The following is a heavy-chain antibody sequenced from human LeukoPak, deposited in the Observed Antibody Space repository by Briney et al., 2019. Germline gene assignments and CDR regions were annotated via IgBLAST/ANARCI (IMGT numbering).Heavy chain of an antibody. CDR2: IWYDGSNK. J-gene: IGHJ4*02. CDR1: GFTFSSYG. Sequence: GGPLRLSCAASGFTFSSYGMHWVRQAPGKGLEWVAFIWYDGSNKYYADSVKGRFTISRDNSKNTLYLQMNSLGAEDTAVYYCAKDHRYYDILPPYYFDYWGQGTLVTVSS. CDR3: AKDHRYYDILPPYYFDY. D-gene: IGHD3-9*01. V-gene: IGHV3-30*02.